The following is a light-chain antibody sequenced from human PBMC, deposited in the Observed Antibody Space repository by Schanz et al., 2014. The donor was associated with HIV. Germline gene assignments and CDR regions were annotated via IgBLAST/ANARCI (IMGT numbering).Light chain of an antibody. Sequence: QSALTQPPSASGSPGQSVTISCTGTSSDVGDYNYVSWYQQHPGKPPKLLIYEVSWRPSGVPDRFSGSKSGNTASLTVSRLQAEDEADYYCSAYAGSNNVVFGGGTKLTVL. J-gene: IGLJ2*01. CDR1: SSDVGDYNY. CDR2: EVS. CDR3: SAYAGSNNVV. V-gene: IGLV2-8*01.